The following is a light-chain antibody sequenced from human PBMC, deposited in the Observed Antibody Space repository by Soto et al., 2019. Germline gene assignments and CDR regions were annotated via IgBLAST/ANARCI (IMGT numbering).Light chain of an antibody. J-gene: IGKJ2*01. Sequence: DIQMTQSPSSLSTSVGERVTITCQASQDISNSLNWYQQKPGKAPNLLIYEASKLQTGVPSRFSGGGSGTHFTFTISNLQPEGIATYYCQHYDNLPRYTFGLGTKLEIK. V-gene: IGKV1-33*01. CDR3: QHYDNLPRYT. CDR2: EAS. CDR1: QDISNS.